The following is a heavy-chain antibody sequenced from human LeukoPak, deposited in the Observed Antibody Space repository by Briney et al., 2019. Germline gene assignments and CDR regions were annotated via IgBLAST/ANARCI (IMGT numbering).Heavy chain of an antibody. CDR2: IYYSGST. CDR3: VRIRDSGSYYFYYGMDV. V-gene: IGHV4-39*01. Sequence: SETLSLTCTVSGGSISSDSYYWAWIRQPPGKGLEWIASIYYSGSTYYNPSLKSRVTISVDTSRNQFSLKLNSVTAADTAVYYCVRIRDSGSYYFYYGMDVWGQGTTVTVSS. CDR1: GGSISSDSYY. J-gene: IGHJ6*02. D-gene: IGHD1-26*01.